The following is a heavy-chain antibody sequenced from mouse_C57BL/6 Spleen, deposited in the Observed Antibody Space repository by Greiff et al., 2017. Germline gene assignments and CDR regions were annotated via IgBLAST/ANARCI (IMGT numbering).Heavy chain of an antibody. CDR1: GYTFTSYW. D-gene: IGHD2-1*01. Sequence: QVQLQQSGAELVKPGASVKLSCKASGYTFTSYWMHWVKQRPGQGLEWIGMIHPNSGSTNYNEKFKSKATLTVDKSSSTAYMQLSSLTSEDSAVFDCARRGGNYYFDYWGQGTTLTVSS. J-gene: IGHJ2*01. V-gene: IGHV1-64*01. CDR3: ARRGGNYYFDY. CDR2: IHPNSGST.